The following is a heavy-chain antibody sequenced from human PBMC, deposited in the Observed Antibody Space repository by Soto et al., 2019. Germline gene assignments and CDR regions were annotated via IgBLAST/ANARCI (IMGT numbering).Heavy chain of an antibody. CDR2: TYYKSKWAN. Sequence: TCDISGYIFLRNSLDPIWIRQSASRGLEWLGRTYYKSKWANNYAESVKSRIPINADTSKNQFSLQLKSVTPEDTAVYYCTRGEQGFDYWGQGTLVNV. V-gene: IGHV6-1*01. CDR3: TRGEQGFDY. CDR1: GYIFLRNSLD. J-gene: IGHJ4*02. D-gene: IGHD3-16*01.